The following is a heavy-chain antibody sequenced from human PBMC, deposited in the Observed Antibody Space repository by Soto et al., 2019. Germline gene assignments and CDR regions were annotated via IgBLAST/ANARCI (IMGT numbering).Heavy chain of an antibody. CDR3: ARHADYDILTGYYRGDYFDY. CDR1: GGSISSSSYY. Sequence: SETLSLTCTVSGGSISSSSYYWGWIRQPPGKGLEWIGSIFYSGSTYYNPSLKSRVTISVDTSKNQFSLKLTSVTAADTAVYYCARHADYDILTGYYRGDYFDYWGQGTLVTVSS. D-gene: IGHD3-9*01. V-gene: IGHV4-39*01. J-gene: IGHJ4*02. CDR2: IFYSGST.